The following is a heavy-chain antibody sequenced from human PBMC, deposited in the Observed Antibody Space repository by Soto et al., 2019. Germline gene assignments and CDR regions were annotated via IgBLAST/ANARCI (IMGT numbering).Heavy chain of an antibody. V-gene: IGHV3-33*01. CDR3: ARDGTYDFWSGYPIDY. CDR1: GFTFSSYG. CDR2: IWCDGSNK. J-gene: IGHJ4*02. D-gene: IGHD3-3*01. Sequence: GGSLRLSCAASGFTFSSYGMHWVRQAPGKGLEWVAVIWCDGSNKYYADSVKGRFTISRDNSKNTLYLQMNSLRAEDTAVYYCARDGTYDFWSGYPIDYWGQGTLVTV.